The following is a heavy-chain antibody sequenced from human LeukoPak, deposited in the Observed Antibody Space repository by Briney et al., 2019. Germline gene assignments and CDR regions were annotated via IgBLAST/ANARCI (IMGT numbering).Heavy chain of an antibody. J-gene: IGHJ6*03. CDR2: IKQDGSEK. CDR3: ARGSGVGHYYYYYMDV. V-gene: IGHV3-7*04. Sequence: HSGGSLRLSCAASGFTFSSYWMSWVRQAPGKGLEWVANIKQDGSEKYYVDSVKGRFTISRDNAKNSLYLQMNSLRAEDTAVYYCARGSGVGHYYYYYMDVWGKGTTVTVSS. CDR1: GFTFSSYW. D-gene: IGHD3-3*01.